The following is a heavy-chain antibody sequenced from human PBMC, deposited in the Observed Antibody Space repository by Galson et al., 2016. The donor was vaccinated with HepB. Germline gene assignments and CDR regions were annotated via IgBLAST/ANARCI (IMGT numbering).Heavy chain of an antibody. CDR1: GFIVSSHY. J-gene: IGHJ5*02. D-gene: IGHD2-2*01. Sequence: SLRLSCAGSGFIVSSHYLNWVRQVPGKGLEWIGEIYHTGTSNNNPFLNSRFTLSVDKSRNQFSLNVTSVTAADTAVYYCARAAIIPGARMVFDPWGQGTLVTVSS. CDR2: IYHTGTS. CDR3: ARAAIIPGARMVFDP. V-gene: IGHV4-4*02.